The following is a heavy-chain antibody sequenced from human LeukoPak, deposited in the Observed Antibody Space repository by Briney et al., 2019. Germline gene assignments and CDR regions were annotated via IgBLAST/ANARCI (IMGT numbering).Heavy chain of an antibody. V-gene: IGHV3-48*04. Sequence: GGSLRLSCAASGFTFSSYSMNWVRQAPGKGLEWVSYISSSSSTIYYADSVKGRFTISRDNAKNSLYLQMNSLRAEDTAVYYRARVPKSSGFGDWGQGTLVTVSS. CDR3: ARVPKSSGFGD. CDR2: ISSSSSTI. J-gene: IGHJ4*02. CDR1: GFTFSSYS. D-gene: IGHD3-10*01.